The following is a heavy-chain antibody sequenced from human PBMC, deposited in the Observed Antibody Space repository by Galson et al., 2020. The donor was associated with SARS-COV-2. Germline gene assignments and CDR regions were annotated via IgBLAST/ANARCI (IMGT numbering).Heavy chain of an antibody. Sequence: GGSLRLSCAASGFTFSSYAMHWVRQAPGKGLEWVAVISYDGSNKYYADSVKGRFTISRDNSKNTLYLQMNSLRAEDTAVYYCARAIPYDILTGYYSDYYYYGMDGWGQGTTVTVSS. CDR2: ISYDGSNK. CDR1: GFTFSSYA. CDR3: ARAIPYDILTGYYSDYYYYGMDG. J-gene: IGHJ6*02. V-gene: IGHV3-30-3*01. D-gene: IGHD3-9*01.